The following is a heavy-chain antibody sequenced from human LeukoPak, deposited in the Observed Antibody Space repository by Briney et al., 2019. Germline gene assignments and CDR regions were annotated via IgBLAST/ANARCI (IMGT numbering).Heavy chain of an antibody. CDR3: ARVYLERLTAGYFDH. CDR1: GFTFSTNA. J-gene: IGHJ4*02. CDR2: ISYDGRQN. D-gene: IGHD2-8*01. Sequence: GGSLRLSCAASGFTFSTNAMNWVRQAPGKGLEGVAVISYDGRQNYYADSVKGRFTISRDNSKNTLYLQMNSLRDEDSAAYYCARVYLERLTAGYFDHWGQGTWVTVSP. V-gene: IGHV3-30*04.